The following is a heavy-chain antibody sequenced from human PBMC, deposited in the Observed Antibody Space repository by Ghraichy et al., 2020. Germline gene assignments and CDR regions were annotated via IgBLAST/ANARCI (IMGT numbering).Heavy chain of an antibody. Sequence: SETLSLTCAVYGGSFSGYYWSWIRQPPGKGLEWIGEINHSGSTNYNPSLKSRVTISVDTSKNQFSLKLSSVTAADTAVYYCARGRRSNPWGRYYSYYGMDVWGQGTTVTVSS. J-gene: IGHJ6*02. CDR2: INHSGST. V-gene: IGHV4-34*01. D-gene: IGHD3-16*01. CDR1: GGSFSGYY. CDR3: ARGRRSNPWGRYYSYYGMDV.